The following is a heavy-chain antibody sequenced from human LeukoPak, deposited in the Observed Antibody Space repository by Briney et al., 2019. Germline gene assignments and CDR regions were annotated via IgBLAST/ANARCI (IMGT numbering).Heavy chain of an antibody. J-gene: IGHJ4*02. D-gene: IGHD3-22*01. Sequence: SETLSLTCTVSGGSISSYYWSWIRQPPGKGLEWIGCIYYSGSTNYNPSLKSRVTISVDTSKNQFSLKLSSVTAADTAVYYCARYSGYLYYFDYWGQGTLVTVSS. CDR1: GGSISSYY. CDR2: IYYSGST. V-gene: IGHV4-59*08. CDR3: ARYSGYLYYFDY.